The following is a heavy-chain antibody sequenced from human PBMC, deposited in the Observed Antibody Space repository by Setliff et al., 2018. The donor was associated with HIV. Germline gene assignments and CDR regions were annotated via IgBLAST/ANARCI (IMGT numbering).Heavy chain of an antibody. CDR1: GDSIGSSSW. CDR3: ARTNRWELLSPYFDA. Sequence: PSETLCLTCAVSGDSIGSSSWWSWVRQAPGKGLEWIGEIYHGGTTKYNPSLKSRVTMSVDRPNNHFSLRLTSVTAADTAVYFCARTNRWELLSPYFDAWGQGTLVTVSS. CDR2: IYHGGTT. V-gene: IGHV4-4*02. D-gene: IGHD1-7*01. J-gene: IGHJ4*02.